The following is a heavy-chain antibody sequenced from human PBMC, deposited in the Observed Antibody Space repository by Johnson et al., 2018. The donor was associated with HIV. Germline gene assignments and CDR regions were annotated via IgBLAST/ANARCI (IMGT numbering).Heavy chain of an antibody. CDR3: AREVSNSGRELFLAYDAFDI. J-gene: IGHJ3*02. D-gene: IGHD3-10*01. CDR2: VNWNGGST. V-gene: IGHV3-20*04. CDR1: AFTFSSND. Sequence: VQLVESGGGLVQPGGSLRLSCGASAFTFSSNDMSWVRQVPGKGLEWVSGVNWNGGSTGYADSAKGRFTISRDNTKNSLYLQMNSLRAEDTALYYCAREVSNSGRELFLAYDAFDIWGQGTMVTVSS.